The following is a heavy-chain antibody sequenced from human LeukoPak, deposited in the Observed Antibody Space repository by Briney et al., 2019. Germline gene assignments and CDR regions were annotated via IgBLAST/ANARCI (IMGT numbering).Heavy chain of an antibody. CDR1: GYTFTSYY. J-gene: IGHJ4*02. CDR2: INPSGGST. Sequence: ASVKVSXKASGYTFTSYYMHWVRQAPGQGLEWMGIINPSGGSTSYAQKFQGRVTMTRDTSTSTVYMELSSLRSEDTAVYYCARDPGGGDVDYWGQGTLVTVSS. CDR3: ARDPGGGDVDY. D-gene: IGHD2-21*02. V-gene: IGHV1-46*01.